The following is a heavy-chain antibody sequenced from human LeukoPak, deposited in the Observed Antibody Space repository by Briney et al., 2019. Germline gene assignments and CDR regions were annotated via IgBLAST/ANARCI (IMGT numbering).Heavy chain of an antibody. CDR3: ARENIVSTRDFDY. V-gene: IGHV4-39*07. Sequence: SETLSLTCTVSGGSINTGDYYWTWIRQPPGKGLEWMGSLFYTGNTYYNPSLKTRVTISIDTSKNQFSLKLSSVTAADTAVYYCARENIVSTRDFDYWGQGTLVTVSS. CDR2: LFYTGNT. CDR1: GGSINTGDYY. J-gene: IGHJ4*02. D-gene: IGHD5/OR15-5a*01.